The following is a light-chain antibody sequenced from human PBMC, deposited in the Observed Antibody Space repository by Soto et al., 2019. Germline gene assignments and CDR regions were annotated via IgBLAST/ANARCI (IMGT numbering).Light chain of an antibody. V-gene: IGKV1-5*01. J-gene: IGKJ3*01. CDR3: QQYNSYTGT. CDR1: QSISSW. CDR2: DAS. Sequence: DIQITHSPSTLSASVGDRVTITCRASQSISSWLAWYQQKPGKAPKLLIYDASSLESGVPSRFSGSGSGTEFTLTISSLQPDDFATYYCQQYNSYTGTFGPGTKVDIK.